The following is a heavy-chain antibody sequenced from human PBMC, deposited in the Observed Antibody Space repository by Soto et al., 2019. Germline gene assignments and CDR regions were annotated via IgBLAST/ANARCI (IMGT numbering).Heavy chain of an antibody. CDR2: ISGSGGST. Sequence: GGSLRLSCAASGFTFSSYAMSWVRQAPGKGLEWVSAISGSGGSTYYADSVKGRFTISRDTSKNTLYLQMNSLRAEDTAVYYCAKDDYDSSGYYYDYWGQGTLVTVSS. D-gene: IGHD3-22*01. J-gene: IGHJ4*02. CDR1: GFTFSSYA. CDR3: AKDDYDSSGYYYDY. V-gene: IGHV3-23*01.